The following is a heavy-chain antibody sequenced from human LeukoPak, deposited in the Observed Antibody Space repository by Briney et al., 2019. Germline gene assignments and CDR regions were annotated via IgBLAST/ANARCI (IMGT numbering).Heavy chain of an antibody. V-gene: IGHV4-59*01. Sequence: ASETLSLTCTVSGASISSYYWSWVRHPPGKGLEWLGYIFYSRSTNYNPSLKSRVTISVDTSKNQFSLELTSVTAADTAVYYCARERYCSGDTCFVDAFDIWGQGTMVTVSS. CDR2: IFYSRST. CDR1: GASISSYY. D-gene: IGHD2-15*01. CDR3: ARERYCSGDTCFVDAFDI. J-gene: IGHJ3*02.